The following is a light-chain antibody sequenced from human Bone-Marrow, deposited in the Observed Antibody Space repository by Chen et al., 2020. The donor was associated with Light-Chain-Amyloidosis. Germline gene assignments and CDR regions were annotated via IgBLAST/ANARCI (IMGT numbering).Light chain of an antibody. V-gene: IGLV2-14*01. CDR2: EVT. CDR1: ISDVGGDNH. CDR3: SSYTITNTLV. Sequence: QSALTQPASVSGSPGQSITISCTGTISDVGGDNHVSWYQQHPDKATKLMIYEVTNRPSWVPDRFSGSKSDNTASLTISGLQTEDEAEYFCSSYTITNTLVFGSGTRVTVL. J-gene: IGLJ1*01.